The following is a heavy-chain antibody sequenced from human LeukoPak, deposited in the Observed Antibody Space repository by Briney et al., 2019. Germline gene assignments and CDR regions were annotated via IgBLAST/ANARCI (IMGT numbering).Heavy chain of an antibody. CDR1: GFTFSSYW. Sequence: GGSLRLSCAASGFTFSSYWMHWVRQAPGKGLVWVSRIKTDGSSTSYADSVKGRFTISRDNAKNSLYLQMNSLRAEGTAVYYCTRVLYSSGWYGDHYWGQGTLVTVSS. D-gene: IGHD6-19*01. J-gene: IGHJ4*02. CDR2: IKTDGSST. CDR3: TRVLYSSGWYGDHY. V-gene: IGHV3-74*01.